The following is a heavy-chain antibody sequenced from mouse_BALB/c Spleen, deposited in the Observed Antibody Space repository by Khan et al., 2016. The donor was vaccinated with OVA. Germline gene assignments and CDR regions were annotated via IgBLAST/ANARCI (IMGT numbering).Heavy chain of an antibody. D-gene: IGHD2-14*01. CDR2: ISSGGTT. J-gene: IGHJ2*01. Sequence: EVELVESGGGSVKPGGSLNLSCAVSGFTISSNAMSWVRQTPEQRLEWVASISSGGTTYYQDSVKGRFTISRDNARNILYLQTSSLRTEDMAMYFCASEAYRYDEYYFDYWGQGTTLKVSS. CDR3: ASEAYRYDEYYFDY. V-gene: IGHV5-6-5*01. CDR1: GFTISSNA.